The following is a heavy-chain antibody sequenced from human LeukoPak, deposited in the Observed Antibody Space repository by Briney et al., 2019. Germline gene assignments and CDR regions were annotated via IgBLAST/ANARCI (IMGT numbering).Heavy chain of an antibody. CDR2: ISYDGSNK. D-gene: IGHD6-13*01. CDR3: AKDRGDSSSWYGNYYGMDV. J-gene: IGHJ6*02. Sequence: PGGSLRLSCAASGFTFSSYAMHWVRQAPGKGLEWVAVISYDGSNKYYADSVKGRFTISRDNSKNTLYLQMNSLRAEDTALYYCAKDRGDSSSWYGNYYGMDVWGQGTTVTVS. CDR1: GFTFSSYA. V-gene: IGHV3-30-3*01.